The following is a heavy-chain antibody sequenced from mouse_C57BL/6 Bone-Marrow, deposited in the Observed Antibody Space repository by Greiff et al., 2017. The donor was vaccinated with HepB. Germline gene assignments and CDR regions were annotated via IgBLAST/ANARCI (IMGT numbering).Heavy chain of an antibody. Sequence: EVMLVESGPGMVKPSQSLSLTCTVTGYSITSGYDWHWIRHFPGNKLEWMGYISYSGSTNYNPSLKSRISITHDTSKNHFFLKLNSVTTEDTATYYCAREGGFTTVDWYFDVWGTGTTVTVSS. CDR2: ISYSGST. CDR1: GYSITSGYD. CDR3: AREGGFTTVDWYFDV. J-gene: IGHJ1*03. V-gene: IGHV3-1*01. D-gene: IGHD1-1*01.